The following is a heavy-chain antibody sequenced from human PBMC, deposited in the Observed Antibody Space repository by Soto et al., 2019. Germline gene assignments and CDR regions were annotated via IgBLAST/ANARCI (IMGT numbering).Heavy chain of an antibody. CDR1: GFTFSSYG. V-gene: IGHV3-33*01. Sequence: PGGSLRLSCAASGFTFSSYGMHWVRQAPGKGLEWVAVIWYDGSNKYYADSVKGRFTISRDNSKNTLYLQMNSLRAEDTAVYYCEGDSSGYHLPDAFDIWGQGTMVTVSS. J-gene: IGHJ3*02. CDR2: IWYDGSNK. CDR3: EGDSSGYHLPDAFDI. D-gene: IGHD3-22*01.